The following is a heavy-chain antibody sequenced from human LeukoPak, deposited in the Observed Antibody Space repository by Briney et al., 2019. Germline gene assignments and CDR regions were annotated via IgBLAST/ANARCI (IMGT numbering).Heavy chain of an antibody. J-gene: IGHJ6*03. CDR3: ARYFEPRHNYHYMDV. Sequence: SETLSLTCTVSGASISYFYWSWIRQPPGKGLEWIGYIYYSGSTSYNPSLQSRVTISVDASKNQFSLKLSSVTAADTAVYYCARYFEPRHNYHYMDVWGTGTTVTASS. V-gene: IGHV4-59*08. CDR1: GASISYFY. D-gene: IGHD3-9*01. CDR2: IYYSGST.